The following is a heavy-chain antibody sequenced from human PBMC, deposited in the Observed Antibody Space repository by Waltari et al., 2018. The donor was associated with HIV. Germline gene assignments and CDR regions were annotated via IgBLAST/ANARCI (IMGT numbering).Heavy chain of an antibody. CDR1: GGSFSTYY. D-gene: IGHD1-20*01. Sequence: QVYLQQWDTGLLKPSETLSLTCAVYGGSFSTYYWSWIRQPPGKGLEWIGEINHRGNTNYNPSLKSRVAILVDTSKQQFSLKMASVTAADTAVYYCARIPKRFNWNFDPWGQGTLVTVSS. V-gene: IGHV4-34*02. CDR2: INHRGNT. J-gene: IGHJ5*02. CDR3: ARIPKRFNWNFDP.